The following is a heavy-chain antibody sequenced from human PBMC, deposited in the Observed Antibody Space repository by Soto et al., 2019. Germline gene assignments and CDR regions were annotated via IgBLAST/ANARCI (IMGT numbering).Heavy chain of an antibody. Sequence: EVQLVESGGGLVQPGGSLRLSCAASGFTVSTKYMSWVRQAPGKGLEWVSVIYSGGSTFYADSVRGRFTISRDNSKNTVNFKMTGLRAEDTAVYYCARDPGAADYWGQGTLVTVSS. D-gene: IGHD7-27*01. CDR1: GFTVSTKY. V-gene: IGHV3-66*01. CDR3: ARDPGAADY. J-gene: IGHJ4*02. CDR2: IYSGGST.